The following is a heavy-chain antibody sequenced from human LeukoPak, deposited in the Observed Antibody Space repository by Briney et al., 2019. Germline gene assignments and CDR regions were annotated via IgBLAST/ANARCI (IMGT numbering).Heavy chain of an antibody. CDR1: GGSISSSSYY. D-gene: IGHD6-13*01. V-gene: IGHV4-39*07. Sequence: SETLSLTCTVSGGSISSSSYYWGWIRQPPGKGLEWIGYIYHSGSTYYNPSLKSRVTISVDKSKNQFSLKLSSVTAADTAVYYCARAGVESSSWVFDYWGQGTLVTVSS. CDR2: IYHSGST. J-gene: IGHJ4*02. CDR3: ARAGVESSSWVFDY.